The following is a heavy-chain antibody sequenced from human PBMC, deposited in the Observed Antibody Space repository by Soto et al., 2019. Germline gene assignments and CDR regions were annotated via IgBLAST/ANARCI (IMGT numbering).Heavy chain of an antibody. D-gene: IGHD6-19*01. CDR2: IYHSGSF. J-gene: IGHJ4*01. V-gene: IGHV4-30-2*01. CDR1: GGSINSAGYS. CDR3: ARSVGYRSGWWPYYFDY. Sequence: PSETLSLTCAVSGGSINSAGYSWNWIRQPPGEGLEWIGYIYHSGSFLYNPSLKSRVTISLDRSKNQFSLRLNSVTAADTAVFYCARSVGYRSGWWPYYFDYWGRGTLVTVSS.